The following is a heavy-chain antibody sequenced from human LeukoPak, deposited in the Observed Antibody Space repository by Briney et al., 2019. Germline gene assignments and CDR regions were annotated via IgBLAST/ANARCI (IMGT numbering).Heavy chain of an antibody. D-gene: IGHD2-2*01. CDR1: GFTFSSYG. V-gene: IGHV3-30*03. CDR3: ARRYCSSTSCTLDY. J-gene: IGHJ4*02. Sequence: PGGFLRLSCAASGFTFSSYGMHWVRQAPGKGLEWVAVISYDGSNKYYADSVKGRFTISRDNSKNTLYLQMSSLRVEDTAVYYCARRYCSSTSCTLDYWGQGTLVTVSS. CDR2: ISYDGSNK.